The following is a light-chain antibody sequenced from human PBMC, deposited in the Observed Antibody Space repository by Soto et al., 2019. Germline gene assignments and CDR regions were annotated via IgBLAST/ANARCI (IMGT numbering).Light chain of an antibody. J-gene: IGLJ2*01. Sequence: SYELTQPPSVSVSPGQTASITGSGDKLGDKYACWYQQKPGQSPVLVIYQDSKRPSGIPERFSGSNSGNTATLTISGTQAMDEADYSCQAWHSSVVVFGGGTKLTVL. CDR2: QDS. V-gene: IGLV3-1*01. CDR3: QAWHSSVVV. CDR1: KLGDKY.